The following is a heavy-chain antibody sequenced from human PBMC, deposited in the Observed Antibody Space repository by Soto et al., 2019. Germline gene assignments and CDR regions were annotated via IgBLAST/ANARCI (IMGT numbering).Heavy chain of an antibody. CDR2: IYSGGIT. D-gene: IGHD5-18*01. CDR1: GFPVSSNY. V-gene: IGHV3-53*01. J-gene: IGHJ1*01. CDR3: AREGCSYGSKYLQY. Sequence: EVQLVESGGGLIQPGGSLRLSCAASGFPVSSNYMNWVRQAPGKGLEWVSIIYSGGITYYADSVKGRFTISRDNSKNTVSLQMNNLRAEDTAVYFCAREGCSYGSKYLQYWGQGTLVTVSS.